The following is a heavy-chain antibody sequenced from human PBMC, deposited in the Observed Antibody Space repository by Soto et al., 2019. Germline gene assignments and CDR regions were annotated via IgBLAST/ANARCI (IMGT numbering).Heavy chain of an antibody. CDR2: IDYSGIT. D-gene: IGHD6-6*01. Sequence: QLQLQESGPGLVKPSETLSLTCTVSGGSISSSSYYWGWIRQPPGKGLEGIGSIDYSGITYYNPSLMRRLTISVDTSKNQFCLQLSSVTAADTAVYCCARRARSRASYNWFDPWGRGTLVTVSS. CDR1: GGSISSSSYY. V-gene: IGHV4-39*01. J-gene: IGHJ5*02. CDR3: ARRARSRASYNWFDP.